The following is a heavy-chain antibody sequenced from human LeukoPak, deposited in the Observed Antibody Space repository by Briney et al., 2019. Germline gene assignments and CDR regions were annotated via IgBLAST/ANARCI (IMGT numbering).Heavy chain of an antibody. J-gene: IGHJ4*02. CDR3: ARDVALSTYHFDSSGLLDY. CDR1: GFTFSSYW. Sequence: GGSLRLSCAASGFTFSSYWMHWVRQAPGKGLVWVSRINSDGSNTDYADSVKGRFTISRDNAKNTLYLQMNSLRAEDTAVYYCARDVALSTYHFDSSGLLDYWGQGTLLTVSS. CDR2: INSDGSNT. D-gene: IGHD3-22*01. V-gene: IGHV3-74*01.